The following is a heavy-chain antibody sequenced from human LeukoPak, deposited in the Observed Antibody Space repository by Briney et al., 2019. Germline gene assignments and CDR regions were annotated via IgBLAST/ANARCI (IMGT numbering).Heavy chain of an antibody. Sequence: ASVKVSRKASGYTFTGYYMHWVRQAPGQGLEWMGWINPNSGGTNYAQKFQGRVTMTRDTSISTAYMELSRLRSDDTAVYYCARDTYGDYELNWFDPWGQGTLVTVSS. CDR1: GYTFTGYY. CDR3: ARDTYGDYELNWFDP. V-gene: IGHV1-2*02. D-gene: IGHD4-17*01. J-gene: IGHJ5*02. CDR2: INPNSGGT.